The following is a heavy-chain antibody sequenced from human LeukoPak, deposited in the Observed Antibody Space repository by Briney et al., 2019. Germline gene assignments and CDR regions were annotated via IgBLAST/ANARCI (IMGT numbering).Heavy chain of an antibody. CDR3: ASGTFDDYGACDRGDYFEH. V-gene: IGHV4-39*02. J-gene: IGHJ4*02. CDR1: GGSITSSSSY. CDR2: IYYSGLT. Sequence: PSETLSLLCTLSGGSITSSSSYWGWVRQPPGKGPEWIGSIYYSGLTYDNPSLKSRVSISVDPAKNHFSLKVTSVTAADTAVYYCASGTFDDYGACDRGDYFEHWGQGTLVTVSS. D-gene: IGHD4-17*01.